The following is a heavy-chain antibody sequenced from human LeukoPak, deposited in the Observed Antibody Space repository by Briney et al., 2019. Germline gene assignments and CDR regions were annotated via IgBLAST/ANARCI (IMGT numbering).Heavy chain of an antibody. CDR1: GGTFSSYA. Sequence: ASVKVSCKASGGTFSSYAISWVRQAPGQGLEWMGGIIPIFCTANYAQKFQGRVTITTDESTSTAYMELSSLRSEDTGVYYCRVTNVVVTDMSDYWGQGTLVTVSS. J-gene: IGHJ4*02. CDR2: IIPIFCTA. D-gene: IGHD2-21*02. CDR3: RVTNVVVTDMSDY. V-gene: IGHV1-69*05.